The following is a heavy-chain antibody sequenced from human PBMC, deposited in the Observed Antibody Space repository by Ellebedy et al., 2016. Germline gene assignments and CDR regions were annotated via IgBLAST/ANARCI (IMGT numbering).Heavy chain of an antibody. CDR2: ISTDGIST. CDR3: ARVGDFWSGYYDS. CDR1: GFTFSGYW. J-gene: IGHJ4*02. V-gene: IGHV3-74*01. D-gene: IGHD3-3*01. Sequence: GGSLRLFCAASGFTFSGYWMHWVRQAPGKGLVWVSRISTDGISTSYADSVRGRFTISRDNAKNTLYLQMNSLRPEDTAVYYCARVGDFWSGYYDSWGQGTLVTVSS.